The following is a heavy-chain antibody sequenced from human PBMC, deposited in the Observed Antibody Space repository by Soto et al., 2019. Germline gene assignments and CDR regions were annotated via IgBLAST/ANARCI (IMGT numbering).Heavy chain of an antibody. Sequence: QVKLVQSGGEVKKPGASVKISCKASGDTFSSYGISWVRKAPGQGLEWMGWISAYNGKTNYAQKFQGRVTMTTDTSTSTADMELRSLRSDDTAIYYCARTLHEWLVVLEWGQGTLVTVSS. V-gene: IGHV1-18*01. J-gene: IGHJ4*02. CDR2: ISAYNGKT. CDR1: GDTFSSYG. CDR3: ARTLHEWLVVLE. D-gene: IGHD2-15*01.